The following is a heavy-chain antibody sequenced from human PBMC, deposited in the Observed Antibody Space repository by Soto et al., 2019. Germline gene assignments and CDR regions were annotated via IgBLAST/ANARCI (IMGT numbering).Heavy chain of an antibody. CDR1: GGSISSGGYY. CDR2: IYYSGSA. J-gene: IGHJ5*02. V-gene: IGHV4-31*03. D-gene: IGHD2-2*01. CDR3: ARIGDCSSSRCNVGWFDP. Sequence: TSETLSLTCTVSGGSISSGGYYWSWIRQHPGKGLEWIGYIYYSGSAYYNPSLKSRVTISVDTSKNDFSLKLTSVTAADTAVYYCARIGDCSSSRCNVGWFDPWGRGTLVTVSS.